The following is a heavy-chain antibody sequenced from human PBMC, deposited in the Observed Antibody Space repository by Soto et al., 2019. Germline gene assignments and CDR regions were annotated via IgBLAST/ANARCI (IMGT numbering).Heavy chain of an antibody. D-gene: IGHD3-9*01. CDR2: ISWNSGSI. CDR3: AKAFERGSHYYYGMDV. Sequence: GGSLRLSCAASGFTFDDYAMHWVRQAPGKGLEWVSGISWNSGSIGYADSVKGRFTISRDNAKNSLYLQMNSLRAEDTALYYCAKAFERGSHYYYGMDVWGQGTTVTVSS. J-gene: IGHJ6*02. CDR1: GFTFDDYA. V-gene: IGHV3-9*01.